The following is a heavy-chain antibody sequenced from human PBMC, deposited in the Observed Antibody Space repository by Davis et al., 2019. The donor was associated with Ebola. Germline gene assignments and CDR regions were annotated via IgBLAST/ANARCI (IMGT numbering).Heavy chain of an antibody. J-gene: IGHJ5*02. CDR2: IIPIFGTA. CDR1: GYTFTSYY. D-gene: IGHD3-22*01. CDR3: AREMNYHDSSGFNLEYFDP. Sequence: SVKVSCKASGYTFTSYYLHWVRQAPGQGLEWMGGIIPIFGTANYAQKFQGRVTITADESTSTAYMELSSLRSEDTGIYYCAREMNYHDSSGFNLEYFDPWGQGTLVTVSS. V-gene: IGHV1-69*13.